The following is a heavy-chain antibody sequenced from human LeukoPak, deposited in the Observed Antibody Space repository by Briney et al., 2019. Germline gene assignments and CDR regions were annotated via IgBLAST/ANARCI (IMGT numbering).Heavy chain of an antibody. D-gene: IGHD3-10*01. V-gene: IGHV3-21*01. CDR3: ARGQLWFGESYFDY. J-gene: IGHJ4*02. Sequence: PGGSLRLSCAASGFTFSSYSMNWVRQAPGKGLEWVSSISSSGSFIYYADSVKGRFTISRDNSKNTLYLQMGSLRAEDMAVYYCARGQLWFGESYFDYWGQGTLVTVSS. CDR2: ISSSGSFI. CDR1: GFTFSSYS.